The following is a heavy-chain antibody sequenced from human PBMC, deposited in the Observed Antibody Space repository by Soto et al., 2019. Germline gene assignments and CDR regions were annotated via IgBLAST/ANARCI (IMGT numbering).Heavy chain of an antibody. Sequence: QVRLQESGPGLVKASQTLSLTCSVSGSYITSGDYHWTWIRQAPGKGLEWIGYISHSETTYYSPALKNRIITSSDFSMYQFSLRLNSVTAADTAVYFCAGFGVGDRDDKWGQGTLVTVSS. J-gene: IGHJ4*02. V-gene: IGHV4-30-4*01. D-gene: IGHD2-21*01. CDR2: ISHSETT. CDR1: GSYITSGDYH. CDR3: AGFGVGDRDDK.